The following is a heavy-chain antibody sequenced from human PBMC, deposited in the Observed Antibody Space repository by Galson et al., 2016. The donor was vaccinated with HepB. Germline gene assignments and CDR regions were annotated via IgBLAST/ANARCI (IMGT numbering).Heavy chain of an antibody. D-gene: IGHD2-15*01. CDR2: IHPSGST. J-gene: IGHJ4*02. CDR3: SRGLAAYKAGNY. CDR1: GGSFTGYY. V-gene: IGHV4-34*01. Sequence: SETLSLTCGVYGGSFTGYYCTWFRQPPGMGLEWIGEIHPSGSTSYNPSLGRRVTIPLDTSKNQFSLKVDSVTAADTAGYFCSRGLAAYKAGNYWGQGTLVAVAA.